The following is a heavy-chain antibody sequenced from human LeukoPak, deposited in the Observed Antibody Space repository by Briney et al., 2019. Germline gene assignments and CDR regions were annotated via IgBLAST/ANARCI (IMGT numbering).Heavy chain of an antibody. D-gene: IGHD2-2*01. Sequence: SVKVSCKVSGYSLSHLCMHWVRQAPGQGLEWMGRIIPILGIANYAQNFQGRVTITADKSTSTAYMELSSLRSEDTAVYYCARSTGSYYYGMDVWGQGTTVTVSS. J-gene: IGHJ6*02. CDR3: ARSTGSYYYGMDV. CDR2: IIPILGIA. V-gene: IGHV1-69*04. CDR1: GYSLSHLC.